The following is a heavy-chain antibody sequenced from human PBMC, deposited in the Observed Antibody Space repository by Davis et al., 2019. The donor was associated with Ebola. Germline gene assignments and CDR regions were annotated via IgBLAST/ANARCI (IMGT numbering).Heavy chain of an antibody. J-gene: IGHJ4*02. CDR3: ARHDDY. CDR1: GFTFSAYS. V-gene: IGHV3-48*02. CDR2: IGGTSNIV. Sequence: GGSLSLSCAASGFTFSAYSMIWVRQAPGKGLEWVAYIGGTSNIVDYADSLKGRFTISRDNAKNLLYLQINSLRDEDTAVYYCARHDDYWGQGTLVTVSS.